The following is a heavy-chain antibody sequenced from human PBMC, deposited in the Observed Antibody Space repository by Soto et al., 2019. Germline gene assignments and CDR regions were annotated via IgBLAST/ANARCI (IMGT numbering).Heavy chain of an antibody. J-gene: IGHJ5*02. CDR3: ARGLRTLRFLEWLPNWFDP. Sequence: ASVKVSCKASGGTFSSYTISWVRQAPGQGLEWMGRIIPILGIANYAQKFQGRVTITADKSTSTAYMELSSLRSEDTAVYYCARGLRTLRFLEWLPNWFDPWGQGTLVTVSS. V-gene: IGHV1-69*02. D-gene: IGHD3-3*01. CDR2: IIPILGIA. CDR1: GGTFSSYT.